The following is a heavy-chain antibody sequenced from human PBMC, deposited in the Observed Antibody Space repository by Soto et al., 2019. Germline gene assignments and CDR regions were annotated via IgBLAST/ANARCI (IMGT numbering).Heavy chain of an antibody. V-gene: IGHV1-69*01. CDR3: ARGWGYDSNDYYYAY. CDR2: IIPIFGTA. CDR1: GGTFSRHA. J-gene: IGHJ4*02. Sequence: QVQLVQSGAEVRKPGSSVKVSCKASGGTFSRHAISWVRQAPGQGLEGMGGIIPIFGTANHAQKFQGRVTIIADESTSTVYMELSSLRSEDTAMYYCARGWGYDSNDYYYAYWCQGTLVIVSS. D-gene: IGHD3-22*01.